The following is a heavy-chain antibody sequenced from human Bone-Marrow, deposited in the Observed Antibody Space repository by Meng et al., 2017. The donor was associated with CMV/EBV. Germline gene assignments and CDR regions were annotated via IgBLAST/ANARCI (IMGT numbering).Heavy chain of an antibody. CDR1: GGTFSSYA. V-gene: IGHV1-69*05. CDR3: ATHSGAARRRAWFAP. D-gene: IGHD6-6*01. CDR2: IIPIFGTA. Sequence: SVKVSCKASGGTFSSYAISWVRQAPGQGLEWMGGIIPIFGTATYAQKFQGRVTITTDESTSTAYMELSSLRTEDTAVYYCATHSGAARRRAWFAPWGQGTLVTVSS. J-gene: IGHJ5*02.